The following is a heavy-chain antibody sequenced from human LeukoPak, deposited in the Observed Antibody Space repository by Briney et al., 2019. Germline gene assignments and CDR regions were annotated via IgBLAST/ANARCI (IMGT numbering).Heavy chain of an antibody. CDR1: GFTFSSYA. D-gene: IGHD3-22*01. Sequence: GFLRLSCAASGFTFSSYAMSWVRQAPGKGLEWVSAISGSGGSTYYADSVKGRFTISRDNSKNTLYLQMNSLRAEDTAVYYCAKDGPLLRRTPYYFDYWGQGTLVTVSS. CDR3: AKDGPLLRRTPYYFDY. CDR2: ISGSGGST. J-gene: IGHJ4*02. V-gene: IGHV3-23*01.